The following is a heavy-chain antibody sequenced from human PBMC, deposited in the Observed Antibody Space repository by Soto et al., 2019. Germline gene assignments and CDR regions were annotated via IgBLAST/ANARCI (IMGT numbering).Heavy chain of an antibody. CDR3: ARDHYGMDV. CDR2: ISYDGTKK. J-gene: IGHJ6*02. Sequence: QVQLVESGGGVVQPGRSLRLSCAASGFIFNTYAVHWVRQAPGKGLEWVAVISYDGTKKYYADSVKGRFTISRDNSKNTLYVQMISLRAEDTAVYYCARDHYGMDVWVQGTTVTVSS. CDR1: GFIFNTYA. V-gene: IGHV3-30-3*01.